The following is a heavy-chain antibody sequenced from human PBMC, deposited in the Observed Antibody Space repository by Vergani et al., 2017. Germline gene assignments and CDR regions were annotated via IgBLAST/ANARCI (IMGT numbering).Heavy chain of an antibody. J-gene: IGHJ2*01. CDR1: GGSFSGYY. V-gene: IGHV4-34*01. CDR3: ARGQLVGYFDL. Sequence: QVQLQQWGAGLLKPSETLSLTCAVYGGSFSGYYWSWIRQPPGKGLEWSGEINHSGSTNYNPSLKSRVTISVDTSKNQFSLKLSSVTAADTAVYYCARGQLVGYFDLWGRGTLVTVSS. D-gene: IGHD6-6*01. CDR2: INHSGST.